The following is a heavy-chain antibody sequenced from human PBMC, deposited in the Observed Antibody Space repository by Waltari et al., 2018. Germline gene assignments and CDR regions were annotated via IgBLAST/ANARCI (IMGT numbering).Heavy chain of an antibody. CDR1: GFTFDDYA. V-gene: IGHV3-43D*04. J-gene: IGHJ4*02. CDR2: IMWDGGSK. Sequence: ELQLVESGGVVVQPGGSLRLSCAASGFTFDDYAMHWVRQAPGKGLEWVSLIMWDGGSKYYADSVKGRFTISRDNSKNSLYLQMKSLRAEDTAVYYCAKDSKTTWFDYWGQGTLVTVSS. D-gene: IGHD4-17*01. CDR3: AKDSKTTWFDY.